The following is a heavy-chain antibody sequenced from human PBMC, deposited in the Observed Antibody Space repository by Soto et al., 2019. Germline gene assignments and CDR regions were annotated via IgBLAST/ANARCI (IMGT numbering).Heavy chain of an antibody. J-gene: IGHJ4*02. CDR2: IYWDDVQ. CDR1: GFSLSTSGVG. Sequence: QITLKESGPALVKPTQTLTLACTISGFSLSTSGVGVGWIRQPPGKALEWLALIYWDDVQRYSPSLKTRLTITKDTFRNQVVLTMTNMDPVDTATYYCAHSPCSGGTCYLFDYWGQGTLFTVSS. CDR3: AHSPCSGGTCYLFDY. D-gene: IGHD2-15*01. V-gene: IGHV2-5*02.